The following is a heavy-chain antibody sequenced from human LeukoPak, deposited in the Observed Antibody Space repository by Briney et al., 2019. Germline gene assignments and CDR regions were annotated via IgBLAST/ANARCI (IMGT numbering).Heavy chain of an antibody. D-gene: IGHD4-17*01. CDR2: ISSSGSTI. V-gene: IGHV3-48*03. CDR3: ARDPYYGDYVV. Sequence: GGSLRLSCAASGFNVSNNYMNWVRQAPGKGLEWVSYISSSGSTIYYADSVKGRFTISRDNAKNSLYLQMNSLRAEDTAVYYCARDPYYGDYVVWGQGTLVTVSS. J-gene: IGHJ4*02. CDR1: GFNVSNNY.